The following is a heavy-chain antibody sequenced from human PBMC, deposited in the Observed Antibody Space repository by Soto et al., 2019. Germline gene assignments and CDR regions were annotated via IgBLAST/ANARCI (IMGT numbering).Heavy chain of an antibody. V-gene: IGHV3-30-3*01. J-gene: IGHJ3*02. CDR3: ARERGSYSYGYSDAFDI. Sequence: LRLSCAASGFTFSSYAMHWVRQAPGKGLEWVAVTSYDGSNKYYADSVKGRFTISRDNSKNTLYLQMNSLRAEDTAVYYCARERGSYSYGYSDAFDIWGQGTMVTVSS. CDR2: TSYDGSNK. D-gene: IGHD5-18*01. CDR1: GFTFSSYA.